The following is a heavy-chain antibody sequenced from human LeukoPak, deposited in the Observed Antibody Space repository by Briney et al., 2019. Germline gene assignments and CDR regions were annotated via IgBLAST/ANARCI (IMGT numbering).Heavy chain of an antibody. Sequence: ASVKVSCKASGGTFSSYAISWVRQAPGQGLEWMGGIIPTFGTANYAQKFQGRVTITTDESTSTAYMELSSLRSEDTAVYYCARSFWSGYYDYYYYYMDVWGKGTTVTVSS. D-gene: IGHD3-3*01. V-gene: IGHV1-69*05. CDR2: IIPTFGTA. J-gene: IGHJ6*03. CDR1: GGTFSSYA. CDR3: ARSFWSGYYDYYYYYMDV.